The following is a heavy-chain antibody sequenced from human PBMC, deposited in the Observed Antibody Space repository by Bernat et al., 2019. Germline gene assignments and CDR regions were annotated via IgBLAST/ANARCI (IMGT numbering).Heavy chain of an antibody. CDR1: GFTFSSYG. J-gene: IGHJ3*02. CDR3: AKARVEAQTRHDAFDI. Sequence: QVQLVESGGGVVQPGRSLRLSCAASGFTFSSYGMHWVRQAPGKGLEWVAVISYDGSNKYYADSVKGRFTISGDNSKNTLYLQMNSLRAEDTAVYYCAKARVEAQTRHDAFDIWGQGTMVTVSS. D-gene: IGHD2-15*01. V-gene: IGHV3-30*18. CDR2: ISYDGSNK.